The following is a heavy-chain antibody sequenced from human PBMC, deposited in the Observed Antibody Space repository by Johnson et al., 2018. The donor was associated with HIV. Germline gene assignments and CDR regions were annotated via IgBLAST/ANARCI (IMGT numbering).Heavy chain of an antibody. CDR1: GFTFSSYA. Sequence: QMLLVESGGILVQPGGSLRLSCAASGFTFSSYAMHWVRQAPGKGLEWVAIISYDGNNKYYTDSVKGRFTISRDNSKNTLYLQMNSLRAEDTAIYYCARPSVITTLTTTPWAFDIWGQGTMVTVSS. J-gene: IGHJ3*02. CDR3: ARPSVITTLTTTPWAFDI. V-gene: IGHV3-30*04. CDR2: ISYDGNNK. D-gene: IGHD4-17*01.